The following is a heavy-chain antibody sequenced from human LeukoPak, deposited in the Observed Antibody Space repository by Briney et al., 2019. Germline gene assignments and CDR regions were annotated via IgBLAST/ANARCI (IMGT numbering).Heavy chain of an antibody. J-gene: IGHJ4*02. V-gene: IGHV3-11*01. CDR2: ISDTGHSI. D-gene: IGHD3-22*01. Sequence: SGGSLRLSCAASGFTFSDLQMSWIRQAPGKGLEWLSDISDTGHSIRYADSVKGRFTISRDNAKKSLYLQLNGLRAEDTAVYYCARDGSYYDTSAFYSDNWGQGTLVTVSS. CDR1: GFTFSDLQ. CDR3: ARDGSYYDTSAFYSDN.